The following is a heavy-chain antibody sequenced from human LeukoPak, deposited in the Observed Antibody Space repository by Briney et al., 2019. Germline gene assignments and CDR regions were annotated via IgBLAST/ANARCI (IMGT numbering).Heavy chain of an antibody. Sequence: PGGSLRLSCEASGFTFSSYGMQWVRQAPGKGLEGVAFIGYDGNKIYYADSVKGRFTISRDNSKNTLYLQMNSLKSEDTAVYYCAKDHKREGNRYFDYWGQGTLVTVSS. J-gene: IGHJ4*02. V-gene: IGHV3-30*02. CDR1: GFTFSSYG. CDR3: AKDHKREGNRYFDY. CDR2: IGYDGNKI.